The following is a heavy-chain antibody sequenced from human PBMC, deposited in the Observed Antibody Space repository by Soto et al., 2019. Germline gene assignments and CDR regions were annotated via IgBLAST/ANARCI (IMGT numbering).Heavy chain of an antibody. J-gene: IGHJ4*02. CDR2: ISSSSSYI. V-gene: IGHV3-21*01. Sequence: GGSLRLSCAASGFTFSSYSMNWVRQAPGKGLEWVSSISSSSSYIYYADSVKGRFTISRDNAKNSLYLQMNSLRAEDTAVYYCARDARVYYYDSSGYSELDYWVQGTLVTVSS. CDR1: GFTFSSYS. CDR3: ARDARVYYYDSSGYSELDY. D-gene: IGHD3-22*01.